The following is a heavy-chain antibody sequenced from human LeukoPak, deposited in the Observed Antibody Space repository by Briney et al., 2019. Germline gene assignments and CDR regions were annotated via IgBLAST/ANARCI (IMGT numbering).Heavy chain of an antibody. CDR1: GGSFSGYY. CDR3: ARGGYCSSTSCPPGFNYFDY. D-gene: IGHD2-2*01. CDR2: INHSGST. J-gene: IGHJ4*02. V-gene: IGHV4-34*01. Sequence: SETLSLTCAVYGGSFSGYYWGWIRQPPGKGLEWIGEINHSGSTNYNPSLKSRVTISVDTSKNQFSLKLSSVTAADTAVYYCARGGYCSSTSCPPGFNYFDYWGQGTLVTVSS.